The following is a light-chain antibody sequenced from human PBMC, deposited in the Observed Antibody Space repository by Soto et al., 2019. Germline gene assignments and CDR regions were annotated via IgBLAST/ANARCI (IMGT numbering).Light chain of an antibody. V-gene: IGKV2-40*01. CDR2: TLS. CDR3: MQRLEFPIT. J-gene: IGKJ5*01. CDR1: QSLVYSDGNTY. Sequence: DVVMTQSPLSLPVTLGQPASISCRSSQSLVYSDGNTYLDWYLQKPGQSPQLLIYTLSSRASGVPDRFSGSGSGSAFTPEISRVEAEDVGIYYCMQRLEFPITFGQGTRLEIK.